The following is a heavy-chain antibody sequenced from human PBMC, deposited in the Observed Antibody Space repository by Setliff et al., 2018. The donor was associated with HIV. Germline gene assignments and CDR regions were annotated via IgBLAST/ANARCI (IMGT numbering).Heavy chain of an antibody. D-gene: IGHD2-15*01. Sequence: SETLSLTCTVSGDSINTHYWSWIRQPPGKGLEWIGYVSHTGNTNSNPSLKSRVTISVDTSKNEFSLKLTSVTAADTAVYYCARGAYCGGASCSLTRFDPWGQGTLVTVSS. J-gene: IGHJ5*02. V-gene: IGHV4-59*11. CDR3: ARGAYCGGASCSLTRFDP. CDR2: VSHTGNT. CDR1: GDSINTHY.